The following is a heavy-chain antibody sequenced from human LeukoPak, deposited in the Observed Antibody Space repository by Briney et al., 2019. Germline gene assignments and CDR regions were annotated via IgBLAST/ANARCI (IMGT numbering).Heavy chain of an antibody. J-gene: IGHJ3*02. CDR2: ITDSGGSK. D-gene: IGHD3-3*01. V-gene: IGHV3-23*01. CDR3: AKLGVFDPFDI. Sequence: QPGGSLRLSCAASGFTFSTCAMTWVRQAPGKGLEGVSAITDSGGSKFYADSVKGRFSISRDNSKNTVYLQMTSLRAEDTAVYYCAKLGVFDPFDIWGQGTMDTVSS. CDR1: GFTFSTCA.